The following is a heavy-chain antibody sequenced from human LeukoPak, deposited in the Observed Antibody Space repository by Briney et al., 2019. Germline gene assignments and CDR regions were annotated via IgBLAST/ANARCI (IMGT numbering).Heavy chain of an antibody. CDR1: GFTFSSYG. Sequence: GTLRLSCAASGFTFSSYGMSWVRQAPGKGPEWVSGISGSGGSTYYADSVKGRFTISRDNSKNTLYLQMNSLRAEDTAVYYCARYCSGGSCYPGSLDYWGQGTLVTVSS. CDR3: ARYCSGGSCYPGSLDY. J-gene: IGHJ4*02. D-gene: IGHD2-15*01. V-gene: IGHV3-23*01. CDR2: ISGSGGST.